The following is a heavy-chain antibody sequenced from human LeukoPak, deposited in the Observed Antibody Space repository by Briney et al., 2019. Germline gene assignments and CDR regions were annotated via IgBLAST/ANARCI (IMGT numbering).Heavy chain of an antibody. Sequence: GGSLRLSCAASGFTFSPYSMNWVRQAPGKGLEWVSSISSSSRYIYYADSVKGRFTISRDNSKNTLYLQMNSLRAEDTAVYYCAKEPLTSGYYPMSFDYWGQGTLVTVSS. V-gene: IGHV3-21*04. CDR1: GFTFSPYS. J-gene: IGHJ4*02. CDR2: ISSSSRYI. CDR3: AKEPLTSGYYPMSFDY. D-gene: IGHD3-22*01.